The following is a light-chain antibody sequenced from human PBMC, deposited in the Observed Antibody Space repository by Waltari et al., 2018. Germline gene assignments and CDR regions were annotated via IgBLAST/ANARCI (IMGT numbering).Light chain of an antibody. CDR3: QQYYIPPLT. Sequence: DIVMTQSPDSLAVSLGERATINCKPSQSVLYSANNKNHLAWYQQKPGQPPKLLVYWASTRESGVPDRFSGSGSGTDFTLTISSLQAEDVAVYYCQQYYIPPLTFGQGTRLEIK. CDR1: QSVLYSANNKNH. CDR2: WAS. J-gene: IGKJ5*01. V-gene: IGKV4-1*01.